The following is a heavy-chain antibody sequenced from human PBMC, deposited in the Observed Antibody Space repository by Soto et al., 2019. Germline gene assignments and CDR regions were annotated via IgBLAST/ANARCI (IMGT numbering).Heavy chain of an antibody. V-gene: IGHV4-30-4*01. D-gene: IGHD5-12*01. J-gene: IGHJ4*02. CDR1: GGSISNGDYH. CDR3: ASEGGYDSPHGY. CDR2: IYTSGST. Sequence: SETLSLTCTVSGGSISNGDYHWSWIRQPPGKGLEWIGYIYTSGSTYYNPSLRSRLTISVDTSKNQFSLKLSSVTAADTAVYYCASEGGYDSPHGYWDKGTLVTVSS.